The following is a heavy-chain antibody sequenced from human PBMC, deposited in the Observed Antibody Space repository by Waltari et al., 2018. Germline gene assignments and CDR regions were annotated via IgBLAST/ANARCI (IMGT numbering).Heavy chain of an antibody. Sequence: QVQLQESGPGLVKPSQTLSLTCTVSGGSISSYYWSWIRQPPGKGLEWIGYIYYSGSTNYNPSLKSRVTISVDTSKNQFSLKLSSVTAADTAVYYCARETNWGSFTDYWGQGTLVTVSS. V-gene: IGHV4-59*01. CDR3: ARETNWGSFTDY. J-gene: IGHJ4*02. D-gene: IGHD7-27*01. CDR2: IYYSGST. CDR1: GGSISSYY.